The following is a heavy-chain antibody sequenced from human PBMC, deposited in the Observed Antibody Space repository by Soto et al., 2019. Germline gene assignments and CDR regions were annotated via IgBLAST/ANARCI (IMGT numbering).Heavy chain of an antibody. J-gene: IGHJ4*02. CDR3: ARRRDGYSHFDY. D-gene: IGHD5-18*01. V-gene: IGHV4-59*01. CDR2: IYYSGST. CDR1: GGSISSYY. Sequence: QVQLQESGPGLVKPSETLSLTCTVSGGSISSYYWSWIRQPPGKGLEWIGYIYYSGSTNYNPSLKSRVTITVDTSKNQFSLKLSSVTAADTAVYYCARRRDGYSHFDYWGQGTLVTVSS.